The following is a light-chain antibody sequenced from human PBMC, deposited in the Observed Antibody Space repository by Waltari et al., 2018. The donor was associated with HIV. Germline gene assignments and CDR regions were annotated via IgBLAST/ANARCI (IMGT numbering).Light chain of an antibody. V-gene: IGLV3-1*01. CDR1: LLGSDS. J-gene: IGLJ2*01. CDR2: QHA. CDR3: QAWDLITAV. Sequence: SFDLTQPASVSVSPGLTAIPTCAGNLLGSDSSSRQQPRPGHSPVLVSYQHAPPPAGDPVRFSGSKSWKTATLTIRGSEPMDDADYSCQAWDLITAVFGGGTKLTVL.